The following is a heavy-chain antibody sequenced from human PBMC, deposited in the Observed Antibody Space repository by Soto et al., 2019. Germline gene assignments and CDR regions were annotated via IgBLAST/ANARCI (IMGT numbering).Heavy chain of an antibody. CDR3: AEGALYSTSPDFDH. CDR1: GGSIRSYY. J-gene: IGHJ4*02. D-gene: IGHD6-6*01. V-gene: IGHV4-59*01. CDR2: IYNSGNT. Sequence: SETLSLTCPVAGGSIRSYYWSSIRHPPGKGLEWIGYIYNSGNTNSNPSLKSRVTISLDSSKNQFSLKLISVTAADTAVYYCAEGALYSTSPDFDHWGQGTLVTVS.